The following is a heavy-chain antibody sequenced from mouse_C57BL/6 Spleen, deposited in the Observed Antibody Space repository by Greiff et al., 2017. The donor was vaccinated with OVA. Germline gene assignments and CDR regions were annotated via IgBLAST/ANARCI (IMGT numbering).Heavy chain of an antibody. Sequence: QVQLQQPGAELVRPGTSVKLSCKASGYTFTSYWMHWVKQRPGKGLEWIGVIDPSDSYTNYNQKFKGKATLTVYKSSSTAYMQLSSLTSEASAVYYCAGCYGDAMDYWGQGTTLTVSS. CDR3: AGCYGDAMDY. J-gene: IGHJ4*01. D-gene: IGHD2-12*01. CDR2: IDPSDSYT. V-gene: IGHV1-59*01. CDR1: GYTFTSYW.